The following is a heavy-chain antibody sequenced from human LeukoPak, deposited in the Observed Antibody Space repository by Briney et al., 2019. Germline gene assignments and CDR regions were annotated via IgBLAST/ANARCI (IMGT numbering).Heavy chain of an antibody. J-gene: IGHJ4*02. V-gene: IGHV3-74*01. D-gene: IGHD2-21*02. Sequence: HAGGSLRLSCAASGFTVSTNCMTWVRQAPGKGLVWVSRINSDGVNTSYADSVKGRFTISRDNAKNTLYLQMNSLRAEDTAVYYCARSIVVVTAIPAYWGQGTLVTVSS. CDR3: ARSIVVVTAIPAY. CDR2: INSDGVNT. CDR1: GFTVSTNC.